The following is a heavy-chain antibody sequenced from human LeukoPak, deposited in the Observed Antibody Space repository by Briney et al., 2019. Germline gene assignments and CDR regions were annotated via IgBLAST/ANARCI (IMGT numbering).Heavy chain of an antibody. V-gene: IGHV3-11*01. CDR1: GFTFSDYY. CDR3: ARDSGWSGDSYYYGMDV. J-gene: IGHJ6*02. Sequence: NSGGSLRLSCAASGFTFSDYYMSWIRQAPGKGLEWVSYISSSGSTIYYADSVKGRFTISRDNAKNSLYLQMNSLRAEDTAVYYCARDSGWSGDSYYYGMDVWGQGTTVTVSS. CDR2: ISSSGSTI. D-gene: IGHD6-19*01.